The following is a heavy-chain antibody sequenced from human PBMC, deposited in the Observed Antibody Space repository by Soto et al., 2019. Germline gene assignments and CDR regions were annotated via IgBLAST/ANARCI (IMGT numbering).Heavy chain of an antibody. J-gene: IGHJ1*01. D-gene: IGHD6-13*01. CDR3: ARSGIAAALAFSAEYFQH. V-gene: IGHV4-59*08. Sequence: QVQLQESGPGLVKPSETLSLTCTVSGGSISSYYWSWIRQPPGKGLEWIGYIYYSGSTNYNPSLKSRVTISVDTSKNQFSLKLSSVTSADTAVYYCARSGIAAALAFSAEYFQHWGQGTLVTVSS. CDR1: GGSISSYY. CDR2: IYYSGST.